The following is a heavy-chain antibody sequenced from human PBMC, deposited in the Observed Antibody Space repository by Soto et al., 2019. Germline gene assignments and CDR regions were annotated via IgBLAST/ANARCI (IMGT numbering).Heavy chain of an antibody. Sequence: PGGSLRLSCAASGFTFSSYWMSWVRQAPGKGLEWVANIKQDGSEKYYVDSVKGRFTISRDNAKNSLYLQMNSLRAEDTTVYYCARDRRYSYGSDYYYYYGMDVWGQGTTVTVSS. CDR2: IKQDGSEK. CDR1: GFTFSSYW. CDR3: ARDRRYSYGSDYYYYYGMDV. J-gene: IGHJ6*02. V-gene: IGHV3-7*01. D-gene: IGHD5-18*01.